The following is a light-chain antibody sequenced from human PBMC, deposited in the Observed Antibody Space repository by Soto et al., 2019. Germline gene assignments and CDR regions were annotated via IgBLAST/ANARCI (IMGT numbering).Light chain of an antibody. CDR1: SSNIGSTR. V-gene: IGLV1-44*01. J-gene: IGLJ1*01. Sequence: QSVLTQPPSASGTPGRRVAISCSGASSNIGSTRANWYRQLPGTAPKLLIYSDNQRPSGVPDRFSGSKSGTSASLAISGLQSEDESDYYCAAWDNSLNGYVFGTGTKVTVL. CDR2: SDN. CDR3: AAWDNSLNGYV.